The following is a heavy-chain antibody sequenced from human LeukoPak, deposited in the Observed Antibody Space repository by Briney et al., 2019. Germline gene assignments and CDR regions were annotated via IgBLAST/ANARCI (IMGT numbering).Heavy chain of an antibody. CDR2: ISGSGGST. J-gene: IGHJ4*02. CDR3: AKDLRGSGYSYGPTHYFDY. D-gene: IGHD5-18*01. V-gene: IGHV3-23*01. Sequence: PGASLRLSCAASGITFSNYAMSWVRQAPGKGLEWVAAISGSGGSTYYADSVKGRFTISRDNSKNTLYLQMNSLRAEDTAVYYCAKDLRGSGYSYGPTHYFDYWGQGTLVTVSS. CDR1: GITFSNYA.